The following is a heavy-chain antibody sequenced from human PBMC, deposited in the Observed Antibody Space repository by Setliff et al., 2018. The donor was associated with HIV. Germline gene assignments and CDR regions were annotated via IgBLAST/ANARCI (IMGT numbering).Heavy chain of an antibody. J-gene: IGHJ4*02. D-gene: IGHD2-15*01. CDR3: ARDFRVDCSGGSCLGY. V-gene: IGHV4-34*01. CDR2: INHSGST. Sequence: SETLSLTSAVYGGSFSSYYWSWIRQPPGKGLEWIGEINHSGSTNYNPSLKSRVTMSVDTSKNQFSLKLSSVTAADTAVYYCARDFRVDCSGGSCLGYWGQGTLVTVSS. CDR1: GGSFSSYY.